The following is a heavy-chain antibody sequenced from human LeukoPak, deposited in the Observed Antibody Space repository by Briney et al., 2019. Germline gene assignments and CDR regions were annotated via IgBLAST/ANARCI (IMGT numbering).Heavy chain of an antibody. D-gene: IGHD6-19*01. CDR2: ISESGGSA. J-gene: IGHJ4*02. Sequence: PGGSLRLSCAASGFTFSSFEMSWVRQAPGKRLEWVSAISESGGSAYYADSVKGRFTISRDNSRNSLSLQMNSLRAEDTALYYCAKTGYSSGWYRIWDYWGQGTLVTVSS. CDR1: GFTFSSFE. CDR3: AKTGYSSGWYRIWDY. V-gene: IGHV3-23*01.